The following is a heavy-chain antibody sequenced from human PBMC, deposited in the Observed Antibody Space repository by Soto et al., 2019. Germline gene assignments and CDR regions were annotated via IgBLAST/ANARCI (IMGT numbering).Heavy chain of an antibody. D-gene: IGHD3-3*01. Sequence: GGSLRLSCAASGFTFSTYAMSWVRQAPGKGLEWVSTISGNVITTHYADSVKGRFTISRDNSKSTLFLQMNSLRADDTALYYCAKAREWSDFDFWGQGTLVTVSS. CDR2: ISGNVITT. CDR1: GFTFSTYA. CDR3: AKAREWSDFDF. V-gene: IGHV3-23*01. J-gene: IGHJ4*02.